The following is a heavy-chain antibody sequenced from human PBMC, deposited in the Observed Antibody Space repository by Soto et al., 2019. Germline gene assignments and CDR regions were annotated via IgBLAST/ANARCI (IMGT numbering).Heavy chain of an antibody. CDR3: ARSPYCGGDCALNWLDP. CDR2: IYPGDSDT. Sequence: GESLKISCKGSGYSFTSYWIGWVRQMPGKGLEWMGIIYPGDSDTRYSPSFQGQVTISADKSISTAYLQWSSLKASDTAMYYCARSPYCGGDCALNWLDPWGQGTLVTVS. V-gene: IGHV5-51*01. J-gene: IGHJ5*02. CDR1: GYSFTSYW. D-gene: IGHD2-21*02.